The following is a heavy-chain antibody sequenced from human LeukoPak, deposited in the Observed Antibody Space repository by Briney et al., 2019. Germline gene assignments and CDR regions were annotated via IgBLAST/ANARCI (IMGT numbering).Heavy chain of an antibody. J-gene: IGHJ4*02. D-gene: IGHD3-3*01. CDR2: IYYSGST. V-gene: IGHV4-39*01. Sequence: SETLSLTCTVSGGPISDYYWGWIRQPPGKGLEWIGSIYYSGSTYYNPSLKSRVTISVDTSKNQFSLKLSSVTAADTAVYYCARPLSITYDFWSGYVYWGQGTLVTVSS. CDR1: GGPISDYY. CDR3: ARPLSITYDFWSGYVY.